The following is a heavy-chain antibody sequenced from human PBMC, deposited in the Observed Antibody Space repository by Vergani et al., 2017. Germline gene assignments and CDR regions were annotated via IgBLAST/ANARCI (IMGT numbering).Heavy chain of an antibody. CDR3: AVVTFLPTGRYRPLLDY. Sequence: EVQLVQSGAEVKKPGESLKISCKGSGYSFTSYWIGWVRQMPGKGLEWMGIIYPGYSDTRYSPSFQGQVTISADKSISTAYLQWSRLKASDTAMYYCAVVTFLPTGRYRPLLDYWGQGTLVTVSS. CDR1: GYSFTSYW. V-gene: IGHV5-51*01. J-gene: IGHJ4*02. D-gene: IGHD2/OR15-2a*01. CDR2: IYPGYSDT.